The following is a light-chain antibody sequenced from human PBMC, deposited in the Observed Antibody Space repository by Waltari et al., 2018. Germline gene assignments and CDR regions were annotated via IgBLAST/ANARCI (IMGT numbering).Light chain of an antibody. CDR2: EVI. Sequence: QSALTQPASVSGTPGQSITISCTGTNSDVGNYNLVSWYQHHPGEAPKLMICEVIKRPSGVSNRCSGSKSGNTASLTSSGLQAEDEADYYCCSYAGSGTYVFGTGTKVTVL. J-gene: IGLJ1*01. V-gene: IGLV2-23*02. CDR1: NSDVGNYNL. CDR3: CSYAGSGTYV.